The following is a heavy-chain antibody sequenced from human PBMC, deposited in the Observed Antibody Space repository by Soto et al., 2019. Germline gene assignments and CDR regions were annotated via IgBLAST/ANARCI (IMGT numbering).Heavy chain of an antibody. CDR1: GDSVSSDNYY. Sequence: PSETLSFTCTVSGDSVSSDNYYWTWIRQPPGKGLEWIGYIYSSGNTNYNPSLKSRVTISLDTSSNQFSLKLTSVTAADTAVYYCARDIRGFSQDFDYWGQGTLVTVSS. V-gene: IGHV4-61*01. J-gene: IGHJ4*02. CDR2: IYSSGNT. D-gene: IGHD5-18*01. CDR3: ARDIRGFSQDFDY.